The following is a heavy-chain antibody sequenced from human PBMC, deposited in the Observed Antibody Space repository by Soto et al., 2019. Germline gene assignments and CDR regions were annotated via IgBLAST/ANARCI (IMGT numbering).Heavy chain of an antibody. V-gene: IGHV4-39*01. J-gene: IGHJ5*02. Sequence: SETLSLTCTASGGSITSSSHFWGWVRQPPGKGLEWIGTIYFTGNTYYTPSLKSRLTMSIDASKNEFSLRLNSVTAADTAVYYCAGQTFTIAAASYGRSNWFDPWGPGTLVTVSS. D-gene: IGHD6-25*01. CDR1: GGSITSSSHF. CDR3: AGQTFTIAAASYGRSNWFDP. CDR2: IYFTGNT.